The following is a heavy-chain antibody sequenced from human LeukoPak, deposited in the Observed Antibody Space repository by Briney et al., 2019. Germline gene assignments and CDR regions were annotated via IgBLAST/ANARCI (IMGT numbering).Heavy chain of an antibody. Sequence: SETLSLTCTVSGGSISSSSYYWGWIRQPPGKGLEWIGSIYYSGTTYYNPSLKSRVTISADTSKNQFSLKLSSVTAADTAVYYCGRHSYWGWLQFFDYWGQGTRVTVSS. CDR2: IYYSGTT. CDR1: GGSISSSSYY. J-gene: IGHJ4*02. V-gene: IGHV4-39*01. CDR3: GRHSYWGWLQFFDY. D-gene: IGHD5-24*01.